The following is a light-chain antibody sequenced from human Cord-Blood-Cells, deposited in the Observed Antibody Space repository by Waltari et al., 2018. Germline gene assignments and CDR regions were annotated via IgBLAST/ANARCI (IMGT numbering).Light chain of an antibody. V-gene: IGLV2-14*01. CDR2: EVS. CDR3: SSYTSSSTLVYV. Sequence: QSALTQPASVSGSPGQSITISCTGTSSDVGGYNYVSWYQQHPVKAPKLMIYEVSNRPSGVSNRFSGPKSGNTAALTISGLQAEDEADYYCSSYTSSSTLVYVFGTGTKVTVL. J-gene: IGLJ1*01. CDR1: SSDVGGYNY.